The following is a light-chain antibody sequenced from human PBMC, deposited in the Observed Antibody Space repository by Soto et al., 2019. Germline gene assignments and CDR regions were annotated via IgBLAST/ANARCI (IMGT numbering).Light chain of an antibody. CDR2: GNS. V-gene: IGLV1-40*01. CDR3: QSYDSSLSGWV. Sequence: QSALTQPPSVSGAPGQRVTISCTGSSSNIGAGYDVHWYRQLPGTAPKLLIYGNSNRPSGVPDRFSGSKSGTSASLAITGLQAEDEADYYCQSYDSSLSGWVFGGGTKVTVL. CDR1: SSNIGAGYD. J-gene: IGLJ3*02.